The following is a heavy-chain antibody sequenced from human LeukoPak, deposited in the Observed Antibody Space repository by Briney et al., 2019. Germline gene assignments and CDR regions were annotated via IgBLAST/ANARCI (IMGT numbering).Heavy chain of an antibody. CDR2: ITTGGSST. J-gene: IGHJ4*02. Sequence: GGSLRLSCAASGFTFSAYAMAWVRQAPGKGLECVSHITTGGSSTFHADSVKGRFTISRDNAKNSLYLQMNSLRGEDTAVYYCARVRYDSGWYDYWGQGALVIVSS. V-gene: IGHV3-48*04. CDR1: GFTFSAYA. D-gene: IGHD6-19*01. CDR3: ARVRYDSGWYDY.